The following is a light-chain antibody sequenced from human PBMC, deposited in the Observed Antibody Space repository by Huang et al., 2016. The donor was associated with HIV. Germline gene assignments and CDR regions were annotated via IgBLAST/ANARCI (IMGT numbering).Light chain of an antibody. V-gene: IGKV1-33*01. CDR2: DAS. Sequence: DIQLTQSPPSLSASVGDTVTITCQASQDISNYLNWYQDKPGSAPKFLIYDASNLEAGVPSRFSGSGSGTHFTFTISTLQPEDIGTYYCQHYGDLPFTFGPGTKVDLK. CDR1: QDISNY. J-gene: IGKJ3*01. CDR3: QHYGDLPFT.